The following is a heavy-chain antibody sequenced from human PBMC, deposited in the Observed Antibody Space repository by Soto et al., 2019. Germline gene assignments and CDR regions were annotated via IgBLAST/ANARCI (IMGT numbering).Heavy chain of an antibody. J-gene: IGHJ4*02. V-gene: IGHV3-7*05. CDR2: IKQDGSEK. CDR1: ELNFSSYG. D-gene: IGHD3-3*01. CDR3: ARDHAIFGVVITYYFDY. Sequence: GGSMRLSYASSELNFSSYGMSWVRQEQGKGLEWVANIKQDGSEKYYVDSVKGRFTISRDNAKNSLYLQMNSLRAEDTAVYYCARDHAIFGVVITYYFDYWGQGTLVTVSS.